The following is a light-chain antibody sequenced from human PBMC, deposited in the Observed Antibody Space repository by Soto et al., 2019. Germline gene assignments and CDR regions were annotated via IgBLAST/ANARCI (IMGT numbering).Light chain of an antibody. CDR2: DAS. V-gene: IGKV3-11*01. Sequence: EIVLTQSPATLSLSPGERATLSCRASQSVSSYLSWYQQKPGQAPRLLIYDASNRATGIPARFSGSGSGTDFSLTISSLVAADFAVYYCQQRSNSPLTFGAGTKVEIK. CDR3: QQRSNSPLT. J-gene: IGKJ4*01. CDR1: QSVSSY.